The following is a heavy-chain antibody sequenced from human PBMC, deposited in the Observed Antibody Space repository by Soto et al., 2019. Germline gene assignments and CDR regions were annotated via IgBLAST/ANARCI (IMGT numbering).Heavy chain of an antibody. J-gene: IGHJ4*02. Sequence: QVQLVESGGGVVQPGRSLKLSCAASGFTFRSYGMHLVRQAPGKGLEWVAVISYDGNNKYYADSLKGRFTISRDNSKNTLYLQMNSLRPEDTAVYYCAKEDSLGVVADYWGQVTLVTVSS. CDR2: ISYDGNNK. CDR3: AKEDSLGVVADY. V-gene: IGHV3-30*18. CDR1: GFTFRSYG. D-gene: IGHD2-15*01.